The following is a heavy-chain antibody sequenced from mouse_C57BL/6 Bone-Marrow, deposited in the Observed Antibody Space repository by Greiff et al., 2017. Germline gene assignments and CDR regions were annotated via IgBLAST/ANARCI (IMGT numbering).Heavy chain of an antibody. CDR2: IDPEDGET. CDR1: GFNIKDYY. CDR3: ARATTVVVPGFAY. V-gene: IGHV14-2*01. J-gene: IGHJ3*01. Sequence: DVKLQESGAELVKPGASVKLSCTASGFNIKDYYMHWVKQRTEQGLEWIGRIDPEDGETKYAPKFPGKATITADTSSNNDYLQLSSLTSEDSAVYYCARATTVVVPGFAYWGQGTLVTVSA. D-gene: IGHD1-1*01.